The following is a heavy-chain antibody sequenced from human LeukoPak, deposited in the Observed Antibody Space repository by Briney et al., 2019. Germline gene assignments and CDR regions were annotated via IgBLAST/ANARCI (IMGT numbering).Heavy chain of an antibody. CDR1: GYTFTGYY. V-gene: IGHV1-2*02. J-gene: IGHJ4*02. D-gene: IGHD3-10*01. CDR2: INPNSGGT. Sequence: ASVKVSCMASGYTFTGYYMHWVRQAPGQGREWMGGINPNSGGTNYAQKFQGRVTLTRDTSISTAYMDLSRLRSDDTAVYYCARAHASGRYFDYWGQGALVTVSS. CDR3: ARAHASGRYFDY.